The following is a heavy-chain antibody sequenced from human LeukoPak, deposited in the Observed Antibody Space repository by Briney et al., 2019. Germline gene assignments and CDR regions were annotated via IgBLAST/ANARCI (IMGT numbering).Heavy chain of an antibody. J-gene: IGHJ4*02. V-gene: IGHV3-23*01. CDR2: ISGSGAGT. CDR3: RTQAVVGNRDYFDY. CDR1: GFTFSSYT. D-gene: IGHD6-19*01. Sequence: GGSLRLSCAASGFTFSSYTMSWVRQAPGKGLVWVSAISGSGAGTHYADSAKGRFTISRDNSKNTLYLQMNSLRAEDTAVYYCRTQAVVGNRDYFDYWGQGTLVTVSS.